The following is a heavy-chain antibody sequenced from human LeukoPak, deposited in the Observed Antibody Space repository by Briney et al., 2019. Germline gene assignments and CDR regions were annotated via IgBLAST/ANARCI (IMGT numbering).Heavy chain of an antibody. Sequence: QSGGSLRLSCAASGFTFSNAWMNWVRQAPGKGLEWVAVISYDGSNKYYADSVKGRFTISRDNSKNTLYLQMNSLRAEDTAVYYCARDRVDYFDYWGQGTLVTVSS. CDR1: GFTFSNAW. CDR3: ARDRVDYFDY. V-gene: IGHV3-30*03. D-gene: IGHD3-3*01. J-gene: IGHJ4*02. CDR2: ISYDGSNK.